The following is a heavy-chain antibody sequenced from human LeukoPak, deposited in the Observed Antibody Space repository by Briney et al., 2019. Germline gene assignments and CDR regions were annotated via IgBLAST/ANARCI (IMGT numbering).Heavy chain of an antibody. CDR2: ISGSGGST. CDR3: AKVEGYSYYYYYMDV. J-gene: IGHJ6*03. V-gene: IGHV3-23*01. CDR1: GFTFSSYA. D-gene: IGHD1-1*01. Sequence: SGGSLRLSCAASGFTFSSYAMSWVRQAPGKGLEWVSAISGSGGSTYYADSVKGRFTISRDNSKNTLYLQMNSLRAEDTAVYHCAKVEGYSYYYYYMDVWGKGTTVTVSS.